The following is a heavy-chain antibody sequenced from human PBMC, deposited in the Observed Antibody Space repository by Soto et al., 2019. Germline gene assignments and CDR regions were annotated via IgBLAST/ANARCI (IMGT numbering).Heavy chain of an antibody. CDR1: GYTFTNYW. Sequence: GESRKISCKGSGYTFTNYWIGCVRQMPGKGLEWMGIIYPGDSDTKYNPSFQGQVTISADKSITTTYLRWTSLKASDTAIYYCAASLFYSGMAVWGQGTTVTVSX. J-gene: IGHJ6*02. CDR3: AASLFYSGMAV. V-gene: IGHV5-51*01. CDR2: IYPGDSDT.